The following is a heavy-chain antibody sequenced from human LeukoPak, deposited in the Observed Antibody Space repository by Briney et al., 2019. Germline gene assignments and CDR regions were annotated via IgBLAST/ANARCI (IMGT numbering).Heavy chain of an antibody. V-gene: IGHV3-48*03. CDR2: ISSSGSTI. Sequence: GGSLRLSCAASGFTFSSYEMNWVRQAPGKGLEWVSYISSSGSTIYYADSVKGRFTISRDNAKNSLYLQMNSLKTEDTAVYYCTTGGVNFDYWGQGTLVTVSS. CDR3: TTGGVNFDY. CDR1: GFTFSSYE. J-gene: IGHJ4*02. D-gene: IGHD1-26*01.